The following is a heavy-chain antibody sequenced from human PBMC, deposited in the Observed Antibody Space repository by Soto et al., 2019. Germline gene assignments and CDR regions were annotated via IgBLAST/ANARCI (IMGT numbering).Heavy chain of an antibody. CDR3: ARVRGYSYGPNWFDP. CDR2: INAGNGNT. CDR1: GYTFTSYA. D-gene: IGHD5-18*01. Sequence: ASVKVSCKASGYTFTSYAMHWVRQAPGQRLEWMGWINAGNGNTKYSQKFQGRVTITRDTSASTAYMELSSLRSEDTAVYYCARVRGYSYGPNWFDPWGQGTLVTVSS. J-gene: IGHJ5*02. V-gene: IGHV1-3*01.